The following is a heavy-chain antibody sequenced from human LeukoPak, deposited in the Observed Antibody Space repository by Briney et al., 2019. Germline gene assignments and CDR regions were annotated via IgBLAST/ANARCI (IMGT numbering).Heavy chain of an antibody. CDR1: GFRFSDFT. D-gene: IGHD1-20*01. CDR2: IYSGGST. J-gene: IGHJ4*02. V-gene: IGHV3-66*01. Sequence: GGSLRLSCAASGFRFSDFTMTWVRQAPGKGLEWVSVIYSGGSTYYADSVKGRFTISRDNSKNTLYLQMNSLRAEDTAVYYCARGWVYNWNEYYFDYWGQGTLVTVSS. CDR3: ARGWVYNWNEYYFDY.